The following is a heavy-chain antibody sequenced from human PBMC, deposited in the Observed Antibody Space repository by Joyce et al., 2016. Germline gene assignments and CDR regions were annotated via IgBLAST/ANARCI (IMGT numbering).Heavy chain of an antibody. D-gene: IGHD3-16*02. CDR2: LYRDDTT. J-gene: IGHJ4*02. CDR3: ARASYFSGIYRYFDF. Sequence: EVRLVESGGGLIQPGGSLKLSCAASGFSVSTDYMGWVRQAPGKGLDWVSILYRDDTTYYADSGKGRFTTSRDNSKNTVFLHMNTLRAEDTAVYYCARASYFSGIYRYFDFWGQGTLVAVSS. V-gene: IGHV3-53*01. CDR1: GFSVSTDY.